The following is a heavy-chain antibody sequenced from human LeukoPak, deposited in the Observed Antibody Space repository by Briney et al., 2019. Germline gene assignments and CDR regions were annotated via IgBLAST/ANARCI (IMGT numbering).Heavy chain of an antibody. Sequence: PGGSLRLSCAASGFTFDDYGMSWVRQAPGKGLEWVSGINWNGGSTGYADSVKGRFTISRDNSKNTLYLQMNSLRAEDTAVYYCAKLGWELRSFDYWGQGTLVTVSS. CDR2: INWNGGST. CDR3: AKLGWELRSFDY. D-gene: IGHD1-26*01. CDR1: GFTFDDYG. J-gene: IGHJ4*02. V-gene: IGHV3-20*04.